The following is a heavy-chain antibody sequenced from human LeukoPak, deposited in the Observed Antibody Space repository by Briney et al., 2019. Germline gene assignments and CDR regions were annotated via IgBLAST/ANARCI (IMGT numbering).Heavy chain of an antibody. CDR3: TNSVFGSGSYYSPG. V-gene: IGHV3-15*01. D-gene: IGHD3-10*01. CDR2: IKPKTEGGAT. J-gene: IGHJ4*02. CDR1: GFTFSNAW. Sequence: GGSLRLSCAASGFTFSNAWMSWVRQAPGKGVEWVGRIKPKTEGGATDYGAPVKGRFTISRDNSKNTLYLQMNSLKTRDTAVYYCTNSVFGSGSYYSPGWGQGTLVTVST.